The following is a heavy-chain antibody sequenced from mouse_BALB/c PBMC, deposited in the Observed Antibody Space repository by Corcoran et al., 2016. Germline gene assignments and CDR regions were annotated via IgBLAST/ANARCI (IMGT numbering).Heavy chain of an antibody. CDR3: STMMGYFDV. V-gene: IGHV1-4*02. CDR1: GYTFSSYT. J-gene: IGHJ1*01. D-gene: IGHD2-4*01. CDR2: ISPSSGYT. Sequence: QVQLQQSAAEMARPGASVKMSCKASGYTFSSYTMHWVKQRPGQGLEWIGYISPSSGYTEYNQKFKDKTSLTADKSSSTAYMQLSSLTSEDSAVYYCSTMMGYFDVWGAGTTVTVSS.